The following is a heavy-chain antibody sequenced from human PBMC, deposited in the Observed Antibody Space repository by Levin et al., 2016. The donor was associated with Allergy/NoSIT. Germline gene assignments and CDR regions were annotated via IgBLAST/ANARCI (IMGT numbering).Heavy chain of an antibody. CDR2: ISGSGGST. CDR1: GFTFSSYA. J-gene: IGHJ4*02. V-gene: IGHV3-23*01. CDR3: AKDRRWLQLGGFDY. Sequence: GESLKISCAASGFTFSSYAMSWVRQAPGKGLEWVSAISGSGGSTYYADSVKGRFTISRDNSKNTLYLQMNSLRAEDTAVYYCAKDRRWLQLGGFDYWGQGTLVTVSS. D-gene: IGHD5-24*01.